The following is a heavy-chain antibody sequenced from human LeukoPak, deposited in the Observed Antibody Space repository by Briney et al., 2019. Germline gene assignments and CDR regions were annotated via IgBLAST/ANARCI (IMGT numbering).Heavy chain of an antibody. D-gene: IGHD3-3*01. CDR3: TRSLGVVIQGGMDV. J-gene: IGHJ6*02. Sequence: SETMSLTCTVSGGSISSYHWSWIRQPPGEGLEWIGHIYYKGSTNYNPSLKSRVTISLDTSKNQFSLKLTSVTAADTAVYYCTRSLGVVIQGGMDVWGQGTAVNFSS. CDR2: IYYKGST. V-gene: IGHV4-59*01. CDR1: GGSISSYH.